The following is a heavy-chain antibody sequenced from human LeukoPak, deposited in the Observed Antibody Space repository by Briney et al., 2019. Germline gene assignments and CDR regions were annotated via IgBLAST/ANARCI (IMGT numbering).Heavy chain of an antibody. CDR3: ARDPSYSSSWYMGAFDI. Sequence: GGSLRLSCAASGFTFSSYEMNWVRQAPGKGLEWVSYISSSGSTIYYADSVKGRFTISRDNAKNSLYLQMNSLRAEDTAVYYCARDPSYSSSWYMGAFDIWSQGTMVTVSS. V-gene: IGHV3-48*03. CDR1: GFTFSSYE. CDR2: ISSSGSTI. J-gene: IGHJ3*02. D-gene: IGHD6-13*01.